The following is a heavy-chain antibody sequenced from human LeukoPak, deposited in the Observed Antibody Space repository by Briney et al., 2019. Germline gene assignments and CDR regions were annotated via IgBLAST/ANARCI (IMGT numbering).Heavy chain of an antibody. CDR2: MNPNSGGT. J-gene: IGHJ4*02. CDR1: GYTFTSYD. Sequence: ASVKVSCKASGYTFTSYDINWVRQATGQGLEWMGWMNPNSGGTNYAQKFQGRVTMTRDTSISTAYMELSRLRSDDTAVYYCARDFLIWFGELLSHYFDYWGQGTLVTVSS. CDR3: ARDFLIWFGELLSHYFDY. D-gene: IGHD3-10*01. V-gene: IGHV1-2*02.